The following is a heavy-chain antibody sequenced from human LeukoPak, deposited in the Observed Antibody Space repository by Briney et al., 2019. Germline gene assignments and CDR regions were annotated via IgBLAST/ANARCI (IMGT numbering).Heavy chain of an antibody. V-gene: IGHV3-48*01. CDR2: ISSSSSTI. CDR1: GFTFSSYS. Sequence: GGSLRLSCAASGFTFSSYSMNWVRQAPGKGLEWVSYISSSSSTIYYADSVKGRFTISRDNAKNSLYLQMNSLRAEDTAVYYCARDSDSPSFYMDVWGKGTTVTVS. D-gene: IGHD3-22*01. CDR3: ARDSDSPSFYMDV. J-gene: IGHJ6*03.